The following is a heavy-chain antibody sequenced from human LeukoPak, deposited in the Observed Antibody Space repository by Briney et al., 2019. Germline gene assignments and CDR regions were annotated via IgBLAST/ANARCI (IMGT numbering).Heavy chain of an antibody. CDR3: ARGPSYCGSNCYYYFDY. V-gene: IGHV3-7*01. CDR1: VFTFSGYW. CDR2: IKQDGSEK. J-gene: IGHJ4*02. D-gene: IGHD2-21*01. Sequence: GSLRLSCAASVFTFSGYWMSWVRQAPGKGLEWVANIKQDGSEKYYVDSVRGRFTISRDNAKNSLYLQMNSLRAEDTAVYYCARGPSYCGSNCYYYFDYWGQGTLVTVSS.